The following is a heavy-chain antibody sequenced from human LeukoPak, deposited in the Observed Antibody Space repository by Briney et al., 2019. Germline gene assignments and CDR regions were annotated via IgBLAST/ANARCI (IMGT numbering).Heavy chain of an antibody. D-gene: IGHD6-19*01. J-gene: IGHJ4*02. CDR3: ARGGSGWYSGPFDY. CDR2: IKQDGSGE. Sequence: GGSLRLSCAASGFTFSTYWMIWVRQAPGKGLEWVASIKQDGSGEYYVDSVKGRFTISRDNAKNSLYLQMNSLRAEDTAVYNCARGGSGWYSGPFDYWGQGTLVTVSS. V-gene: IGHV3-7*01. CDR1: GFTFSTYW.